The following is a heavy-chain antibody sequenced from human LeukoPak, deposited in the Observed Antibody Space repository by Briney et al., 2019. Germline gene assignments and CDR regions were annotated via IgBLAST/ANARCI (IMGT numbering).Heavy chain of an antibody. CDR1: GFTFSSYW. Sequence: GGSLRLSCAASGFTFSSYWMSWVRQAPGKGLEWVANIKQDGSEKYYVDSVKGRFTISRDNAKDSLYLQMNSLRAEDTAVYYCARVIDDYSTYFFDYWGQGTLVTVSS. D-gene: IGHD4-11*01. CDR2: IKQDGSEK. CDR3: ARVIDDYSTYFFDY. J-gene: IGHJ4*02. V-gene: IGHV3-7*01.